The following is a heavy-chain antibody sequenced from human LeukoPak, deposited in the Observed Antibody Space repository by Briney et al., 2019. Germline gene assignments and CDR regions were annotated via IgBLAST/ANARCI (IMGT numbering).Heavy chain of an antibody. CDR2: ISWNSGSI. D-gene: IGHD6-13*01. V-gene: IGHV3-9*01. Sequence: GGSLRLSCAASGFTFDDYAMHWVRQAPGKGLEWVSGISWNSGSIGYADSVKGRFTISRDDAKNSLYLQMNSLRAEDTALYYCAKDARSTYSSSWSCFDYWGQGTLVTVSS. J-gene: IGHJ4*02. CDR3: AKDARSTYSSSWSCFDY. CDR1: GFTFDDYA.